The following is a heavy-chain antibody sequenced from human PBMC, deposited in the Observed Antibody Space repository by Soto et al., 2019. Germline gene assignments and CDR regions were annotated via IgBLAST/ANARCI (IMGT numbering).Heavy chain of an antibody. CDR1: GYTFTALY. CDR2: VNPNTGVT. Sequence: QVQLVQSGSEVKKPGASVKVSCQASGYTFTALYMNWVRQAPGQGLEWMGWVNPNTGVTKYAQKFQGRVTMTRDTSINTAYMELSGQTSDDTAVYYCTTLRLDPWGQGTLVTVSS. J-gene: IGHJ5*02. CDR3: TTLRLDP. V-gene: IGHV1-2*02. D-gene: IGHD3-9*01.